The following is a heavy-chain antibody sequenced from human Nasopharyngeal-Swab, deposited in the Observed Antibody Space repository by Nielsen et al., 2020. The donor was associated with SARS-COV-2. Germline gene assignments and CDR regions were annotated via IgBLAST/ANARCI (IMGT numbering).Heavy chain of an antibody. Sequence: GSLRLSCTVSGGSISSSSYYWGWIRQPPGKGLEWIGSIYYSGSTYYNPSLKSRVTISVDTSKNQFSLKLSSVTAADTAVYYCASLYYDFWSGYYSPGYGMDVWGQGTTVTVSS. D-gene: IGHD3-3*01. CDR1: GGSISSSSYY. CDR3: ASLYYDFWSGYYSPGYGMDV. V-gene: IGHV4-39*01. J-gene: IGHJ6*02. CDR2: IYYSGST.